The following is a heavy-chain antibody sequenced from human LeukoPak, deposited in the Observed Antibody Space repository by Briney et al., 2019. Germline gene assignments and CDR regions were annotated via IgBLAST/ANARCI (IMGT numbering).Heavy chain of an antibody. CDR1: GFTFSSYA. Sequence: GGSLRLSCAASGFTFSSYAMSWVRQAPGKGLEWVSAISGSGGSTYYADSVKGRFTISRDNSKNTRYLQMNSLRAEDTAVYYCAKALSSSTTYFDYWGQGTLVTVSS. D-gene: IGHD6-6*01. CDR3: AKALSSSTTYFDY. J-gene: IGHJ4*02. V-gene: IGHV3-23*01. CDR2: ISGSGGST.